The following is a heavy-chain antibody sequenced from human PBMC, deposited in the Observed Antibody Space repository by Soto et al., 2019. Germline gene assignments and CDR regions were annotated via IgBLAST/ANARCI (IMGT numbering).Heavy chain of an antibody. CDR2: IYYSGST. J-gene: IGHJ6*02. CDR1: GGSISSGDYY. CDR3: ARASRRVRGVTLYGMDV. Sequence: LSLTCTVSGGSISSGDYYWSWIRQPPGKGLEWIGYIYYSGSTYYNPSLKSRVTISVDTSKNQFSLKLSSVTAADTAAYYCARASRRVRGVTLYGMDVWGQGTTVTVSS. D-gene: IGHD3-10*01. V-gene: IGHV4-30-4*01.